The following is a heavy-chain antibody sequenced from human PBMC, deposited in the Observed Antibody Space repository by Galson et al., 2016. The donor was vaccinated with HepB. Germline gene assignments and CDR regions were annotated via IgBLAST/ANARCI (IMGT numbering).Heavy chain of an antibody. CDR3: SREGYSSGHCGAFDI. J-gene: IGHJ3*02. CDR2: INSIGDFT. D-gene: IGHD6-19*01. V-gene: IGHV3-23*01. Sequence: SLRLSCAASGFTSEFTAEFSFGSYPMTWVRQVPGKGLEWVSTINSIGDFTHYADSVKGRFTISRDNSKNTLYLQMNRLRADDTALYFCSREGYSSGHCGAFDIWGRGTVVAVSS. CDR1: GFTSEFTAEFSFGSYP.